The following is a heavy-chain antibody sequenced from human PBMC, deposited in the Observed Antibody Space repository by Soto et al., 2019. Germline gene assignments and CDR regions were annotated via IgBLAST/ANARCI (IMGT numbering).Heavy chain of an antibody. J-gene: IGHJ5*02. D-gene: IGHD3-22*01. CDR1: GGTFSSYA. V-gene: IGHV1-69*13. Sequence: SVKVSCKASGGTFSSYAISWVRQAPGQGLEWMGGIIPIFGTANYAQKFQGRVTITADESTSTAYMELSSLRSEDTAVYYCARDSSGRGSGYYGPWFDPWGQGTLVTVS. CDR2: IIPIFGTA. CDR3: ARDSSGRGSGYYGPWFDP.